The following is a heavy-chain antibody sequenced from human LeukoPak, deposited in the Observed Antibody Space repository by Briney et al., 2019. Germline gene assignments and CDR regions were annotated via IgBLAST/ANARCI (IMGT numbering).Heavy chain of an antibody. D-gene: IGHD4-23*01. J-gene: IGHJ3*02. CDR3: ARRDRWGDAFDI. Sequence: PSETLSLTCTVSGGSISTYYWSWIRQPAGKGLEWIGYIYYSGSTNYNPSLKSRVTISVDTSKNQFSLKLSSVTAADTAVYYCARRDRWGDAFDIWGQGTMVTVSS. V-gene: IGHV4-59*08. CDR1: GGSISTYY. CDR2: IYYSGST.